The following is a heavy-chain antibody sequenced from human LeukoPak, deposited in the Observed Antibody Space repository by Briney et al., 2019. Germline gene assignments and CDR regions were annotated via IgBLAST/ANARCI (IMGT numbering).Heavy chain of an antibody. Sequence: SVRVSCKASGGTFSSYAISWVRQAPGQGLEWMGGIIPIFGTANYAQKFQGRVTITADESTSTAYMELSSLRSEDTAVYYCSFYYDSSGRENDRWGQGTLVTVSS. J-gene: IGHJ5*02. CDR3: SFYYDSSGRENDR. CDR2: IIPIFGTA. CDR1: GGTFSSYA. D-gene: IGHD3-22*01. V-gene: IGHV1-69*13.